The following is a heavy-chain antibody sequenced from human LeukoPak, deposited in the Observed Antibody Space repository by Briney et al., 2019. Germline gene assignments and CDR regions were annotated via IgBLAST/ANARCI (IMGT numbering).Heavy chain of an antibody. D-gene: IGHD4-17*01. V-gene: IGHV4-34*01. CDR1: GGSFSGYY. CDR3: ARGRELPTVTTKYYFDY. Sequence: PSGTLSLTCAVYGGSFSGYYWSWVRQPPGKGLEWMGEIIHSGSTNYNPSLKSRVTISVDTSKNQFSLKLSSVTAADTAVYYCARGRELPTVTTKYYFDYWGQGTLVTVSS. CDR2: IIHSGST. J-gene: IGHJ4*02.